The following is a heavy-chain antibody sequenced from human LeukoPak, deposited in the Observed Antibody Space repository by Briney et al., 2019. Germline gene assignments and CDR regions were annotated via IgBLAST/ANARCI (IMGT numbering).Heavy chain of an antibody. V-gene: IGHV3-30*04. Sequence: PGGSLRLSCAASGFTFSSYAMHWVRQAPGKGLEWVAVISYDGSNKYYADSVKGRFTISRDNSKNTLYLQMNSLRAEDTAVYYCARGGFVLMVYAIDWGQGTLVTVSS. CDR1: GFTFSSYA. D-gene: IGHD2-8*01. CDR3: ARGGFVLMVYAID. CDR2: ISYDGSNK. J-gene: IGHJ4*02.